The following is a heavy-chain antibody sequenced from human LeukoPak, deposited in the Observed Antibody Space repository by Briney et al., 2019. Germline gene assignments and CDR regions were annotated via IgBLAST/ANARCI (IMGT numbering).Heavy chain of an antibody. D-gene: IGHD4-11*01. CDR1: GVSISIISNY. CDR2: IYDSGST. J-gene: IGHJ4*02. Sequence: PSGTLCLTCTVSGVSISIISNYWGCIRPPPGKGLELIVSIYDSGSTYYNPSINSRATISVDTSKNQFSLKLSSLTAAYTAFYYCARDIARDGSNEVDDYWGQGTLVTVSS. V-gene: IGHV4-39*07. CDR3: ARDIARDGSNEVDDY.